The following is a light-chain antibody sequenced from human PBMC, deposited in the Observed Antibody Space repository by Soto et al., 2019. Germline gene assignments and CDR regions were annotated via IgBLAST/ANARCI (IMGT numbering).Light chain of an antibody. J-gene: IGKJ1*01. CDR2: GAS. V-gene: IGKV3-20*01. Sequence: ENVLTQSPGTLSLSPGERATLSCRASQSVSSSYLAWYQQKPGQAPRLLIYGASSRATGIPDRFSGSGSGTDCTLTINRLEPEDFAVYYCQQYGSSPRTFGQGTKVEIK. CDR1: QSVSSSY. CDR3: QQYGSSPRT.